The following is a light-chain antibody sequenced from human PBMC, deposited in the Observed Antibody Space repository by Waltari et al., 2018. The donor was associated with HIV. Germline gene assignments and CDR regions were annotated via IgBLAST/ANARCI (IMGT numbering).Light chain of an antibody. CDR2: EVS. CDR1: TYDFGPYGF. Sequence: QSTLTQPASVSGPPGQSVPLSCTGTTYDFGPYGFLSCLQRPPGSVPKVFVYEVSSRPSGVSHRFSGSRSGNTASLTISGLQAEDEAICYCSTHTANHTLGFGGGTKLTVL. CDR3: STHTANHTLG. J-gene: IGLJ3*02. V-gene: IGLV2-14*03.